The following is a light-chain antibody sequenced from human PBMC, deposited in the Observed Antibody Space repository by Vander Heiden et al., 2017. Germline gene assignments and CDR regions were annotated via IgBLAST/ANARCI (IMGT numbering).Light chain of an antibody. V-gene: IGKV1-5*03. CDR3: QQYNSYLYT. CDR2: KAS. J-gene: IGKJ2*01. Sequence: DIQMTQSPSTLSACVGDRVTITCRSNQSISSWLAWNKQKPAKSPKLLIYKASSLESGVPSRFSGSGSGTEFTLTISSLQPDDFATYYCQQYNSYLYTFGQGTQLEIK. CDR1: QSISSW.